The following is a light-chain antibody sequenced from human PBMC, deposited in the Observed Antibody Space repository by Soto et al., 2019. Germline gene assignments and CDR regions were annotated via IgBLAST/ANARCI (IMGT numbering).Light chain of an antibody. CDR3: TSHAGTINFPYI. Sequence: QSVLTQPPSGSGSPGQSVTISCTGTSSDVGAYNYVSWYQHHPGKAPKLLVYEVNKRPSGVPDRFSGSKSGNTASLTVSGLQAEDEADYYCTSHAGTINFPYIFGTGTKVTVL. CDR1: SSDVGAYNY. J-gene: IGLJ1*01. CDR2: EVN. V-gene: IGLV2-8*01.